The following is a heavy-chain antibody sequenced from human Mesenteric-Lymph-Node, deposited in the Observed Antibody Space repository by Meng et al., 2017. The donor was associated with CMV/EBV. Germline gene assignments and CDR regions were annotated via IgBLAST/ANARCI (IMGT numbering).Heavy chain of an antibody. D-gene: IGHD2/OR15-2a*01. CDR2: IYSTGIT. J-gene: IGHJ4*02. CDR1: CVSATSDASH. CDR3: AKSRSSTPGIVDD. V-gene: IGHV4-61*08. Sequence: PRTANPSEAQSPSSIVTCVSATSDASHWSWIRQSPGKGLEWIGYIYSTGITIYIPSLKSRVTILLETSKNQFSLKLNSVTTADTAVYYCAKSRSSTPGIVDDWGQGTLVTVSS.